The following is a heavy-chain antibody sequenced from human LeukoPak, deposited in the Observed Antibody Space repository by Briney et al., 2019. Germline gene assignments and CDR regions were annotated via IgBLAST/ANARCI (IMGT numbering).Heavy chain of an antibody. Sequence: GGSLRLSCAASGFTFSSYWMSWVRQAPGKGLEWVANIKQDGNEKYYVDSVKGRFTISRDNAKNTLYLQMNSLRAEDTAVYYCAKGDSPTVIATRGYFDYWGQGTLVTVSS. V-gene: IGHV3-7*01. CDR3: AKGDSPTVIATRGYFDY. CDR2: IKQDGNEK. CDR1: GFTFSSYW. J-gene: IGHJ4*02. D-gene: IGHD2-21*01.